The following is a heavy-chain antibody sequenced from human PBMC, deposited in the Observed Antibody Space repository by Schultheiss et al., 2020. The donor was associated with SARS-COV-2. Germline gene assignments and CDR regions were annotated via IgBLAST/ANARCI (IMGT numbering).Heavy chain of an antibody. V-gene: IGHV4-34*09. Sequence: SQTLSLTCAVYGGSFSGYYWSWIRQPPGKGLEWIGYIYYSGSTYYNPSLKSRVTISVDTSKNQFSLKLSSVTAADTAVYYCASRGYCSSTSLCYYYMDVWGKGTTVTVSS. CDR2: IYYSGST. CDR1: GGSFSGYY. J-gene: IGHJ6*03. D-gene: IGHD2-2*03. CDR3: ASRGYCSSTSLCYYYMDV.